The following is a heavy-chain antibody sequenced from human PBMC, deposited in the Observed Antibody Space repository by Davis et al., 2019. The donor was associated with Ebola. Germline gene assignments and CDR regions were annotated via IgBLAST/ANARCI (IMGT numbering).Heavy chain of an antibody. CDR1: GFTFTSSA. J-gene: IGHJ4*02. Sequence: AASVKVSCKASGFTFTSSALQWVRQARGQRLEWIGWIVVGSGNTNYAQKFQGRVTITRDTSASTAYMELSSLRSEDTAVYYCAREEMATTLRYWGQGTLVTVSS. CDR2: IVVGSGNT. CDR3: AREEMATTLRY. D-gene: IGHD5-24*01. V-gene: IGHV1-58*01.